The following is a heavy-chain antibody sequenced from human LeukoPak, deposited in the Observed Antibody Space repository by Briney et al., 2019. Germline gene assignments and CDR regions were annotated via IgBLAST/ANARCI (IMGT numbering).Heavy chain of an antibody. Sequence: ASVKVSCKASGYTFTGSYMHWVRQAPGQGLEWLGWINPNNGGTNSAQKFQGRVTMTRDTSISTAYMELSSLRSDDTAVYYCARDKNPTVFDSWGQGTLVTVSS. CDR1: GYTFTGSY. CDR3: ARDKNPTVFDS. V-gene: IGHV1-2*02. J-gene: IGHJ4*02. CDR2: INPNNGGT.